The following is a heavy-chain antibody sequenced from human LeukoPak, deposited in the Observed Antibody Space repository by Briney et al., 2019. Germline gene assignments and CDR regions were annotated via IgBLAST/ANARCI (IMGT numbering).Heavy chain of an antibody. J-gene: IGHJ5*02. V-gene: IGHV4-59*01. CDR3: ARGTSSSFNWFDP. Sequence: SETLSLTCTVSGGSLNNYYWNWIRQSPGKGLEWIGHVYASGGTNYSPSLRSRVTISLDTSKNQFSLKLKSVTAADTAVYYCARGTSSSFNWFDPWGQGTQVTVSS. D-gene: IGHD6-6*01. CDR2: VYASGGT. CDR1: GGSLNNYY.